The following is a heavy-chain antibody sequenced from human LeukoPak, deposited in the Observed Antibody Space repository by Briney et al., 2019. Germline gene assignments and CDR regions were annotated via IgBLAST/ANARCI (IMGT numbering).Heavy chain of an antibody. D-gene: IGHD1-14*01. CDR3: ARHGGTRITLVEVYYFDY. J-gene: IGHJ4*02. CDR2: IYYTGGT. Sequence: WVRQAPGKGLEWIGSIYYTGGTHYSPSLKSRVIMSVDTSKNQFSLNLSSVTAADTAVYYCARHGGTRITLVEVYYFDYWGQGTLVTVSS. V-gene: IGHV4-39*01.